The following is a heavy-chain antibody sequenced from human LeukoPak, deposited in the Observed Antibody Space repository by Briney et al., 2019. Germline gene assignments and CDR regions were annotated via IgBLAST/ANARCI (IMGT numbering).Heavy chain of an antibody. J-gene: IGHJ4*02. CDR1: GFTFSSYA. Sequence: PGGSLGLSCAASGFTFSSYAMHWVRQAPGKGLEWVAVISYDGSNKYYADSVKGRFTISRDNSKNTLYLQMNSLRAEDTAVYYCARAEGWYQLFDYWGQGTLVTVSS. D-gene: IGHD2-2*01. V-gene: IGHV3-30*01. CDR2: ISYDGSNK. CDR3: ARAEGWYQLFDY.